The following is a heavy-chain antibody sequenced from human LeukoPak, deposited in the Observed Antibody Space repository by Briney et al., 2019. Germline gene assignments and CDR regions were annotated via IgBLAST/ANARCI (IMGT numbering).Heavy chain of an antibody. CDR1: GGSISSGDYY. J-gene: IGHJ6*03. CDR2: IYYSGST. V-gene: IGHV4-30-4*08. CDR3: ARGHVLRFLEWLSPEALNYMDV. Sequence: SETLSLACTVSGGSISSGDYYWSWIRQPPGKGLEWIGYIYYSGSTYYNPSLKSRVTISVDTSKNQFSLKLSSVTAADTAVYYCARGHVLRFLEWLSPEALNYMDVWGKGTTVTVSS. D-gene: IGHD3-3*01.